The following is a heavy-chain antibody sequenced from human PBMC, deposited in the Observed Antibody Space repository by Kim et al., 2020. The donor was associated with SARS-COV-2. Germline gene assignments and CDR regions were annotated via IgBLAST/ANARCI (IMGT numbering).Heavy chain of an antibody. D-gene: IGHD1-26*01. Sequence: GGSLRLSCTTSGFTFYDYAVGWVRQAPGKGLEWVSLIRSKIYGGAREDAASVRGRFSVSRDDSKRIAYLQMNSLKAEDTAVYYCGRGTTVPGAKYYFDYWGQGTLVTVSS. J-gene: IGHJ4*02. V-gene: IGHV3-49*04. CDR2: IRSKIYGGAR. CDR3: GRGTTVPGAKYYFDY. CDR1: GFTFYDYA.